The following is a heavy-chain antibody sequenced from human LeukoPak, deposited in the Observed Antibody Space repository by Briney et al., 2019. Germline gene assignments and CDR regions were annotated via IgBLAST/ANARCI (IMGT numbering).Heavy chain of an antibody. Sequence: ASVKVSCKASGYTFTSYDINWVRQATGQGLEWMGWMNPNSGNTGYAQKFQGRVTITRNTSISTAYMELRSLRSDDTAVYYCARPRGYFDWLQFDYYYYMDVWGKGTTVTVSS. CDR1: GYTFTSYD. CDR2: MNPNSGNT. V-gene: IGHV1-8*03. CDR3: ARPRGYFDWLQFDYYYYMDV. J-gene: IGHJ6*03. D-gene: IGHD3-9*01.